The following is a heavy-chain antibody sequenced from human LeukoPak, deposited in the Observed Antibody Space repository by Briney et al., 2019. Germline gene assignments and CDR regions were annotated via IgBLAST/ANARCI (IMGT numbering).Heavy chain of an antibody. J-gene: IGHJ6*04. CDR2: IYSGGST. Sequence: GGSLRLSCAASGFTVSSNYMSWVRQAPGKGLEWVSVIYSGGSTYYGDSVKGRFTISRDNSKNTLYLQMNSLRAEGTAVYYCAELGITMIGGVWGKGTTVTISS. CDR1: GFTVSSNY. D-gene: IGHD3-10*02. CDR3: AELGITMIGGV. V-gene: IGHV3-66*01.